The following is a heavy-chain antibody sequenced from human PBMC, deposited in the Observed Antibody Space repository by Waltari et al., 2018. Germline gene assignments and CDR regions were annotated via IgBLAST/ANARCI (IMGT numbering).Heavy chain of an antibody. CDR1: GFTFSSYS. Sequence: EVQLVESGVGLVKSGGSQRLSCAASGFTFSSYSMNWVRQAPGKGLEWLSIISRSSTYIYYSDSVKGRFTISRDNAKNSVFLQMNSLRAEDTAMYYCATEPYSSSYYFDYWGQGTLVTVSS. CDR2: ISRSSTYI. V-gene: IGHV3-21*01. J-gene: IGHJ4*02. D-gene: IGHD6-6*01. CDR3: ATEPYSSSYYFDY.